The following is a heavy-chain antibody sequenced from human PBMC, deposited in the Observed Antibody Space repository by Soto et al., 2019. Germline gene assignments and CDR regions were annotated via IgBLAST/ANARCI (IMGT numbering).Heavy chain of an antibody. Sequence: EVQVLESGGGLVQPGGSLRLSCAATGFTFSDFAMSWVRQAPGKGLEWVSRIYGGGNGPHYADSVKGRVTISRDNSKNVLYLQMNSLRAEDTAVYYCAKMEGMDPWAYSFDYWGQGTLVTVSS. CDR3: AKMEGMDPWAYSFDY. V-gene: IGHV3-23*01. D-gene: IGHD2-2*03. J-gene: IGHJ4*02. CDR1: GFTFSDFA. CDR2: IYGGGNGP.